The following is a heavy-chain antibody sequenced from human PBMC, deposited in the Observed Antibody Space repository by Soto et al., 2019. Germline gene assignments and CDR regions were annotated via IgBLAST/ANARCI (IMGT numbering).Heavy chain of an antibody. V-gene: IGHV3-7*01. J-gene: IGHJ4*02. CDR1: GLAFRSFF. D-gene: IGHD3-16*02. CDR2: INQDGRDK. CDR3: ATYHDDEWESYRHRY. Sequence: EVQLVESGGGLIRPGGSLRLSCAASGLAFRSFFMSWVRQAPGGGLEWVANINQDGRDKYYSDSVRDRFTISRDNAANSLFLHMNSLGAEDTAVYYWATYHDDEWESYRHRYWGQGTLVTVSS.